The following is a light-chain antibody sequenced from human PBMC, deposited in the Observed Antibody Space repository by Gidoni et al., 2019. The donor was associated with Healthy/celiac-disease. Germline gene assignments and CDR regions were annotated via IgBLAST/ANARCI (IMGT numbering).Light chain of an antibody. V-gene: IGKV4-1*01. Sequence: DIMMTQSPDSLSVSLGERATINCKSSQSVLYSSNNKNYLPWYQQKPGQPPKLLIYWASTRESGVPERFSGSGSGTDFTLTISSLQAEDVAVYYCQQYYNTPNTFXXXTKVEIK. CDR2: WAS. CDR1: QSVLYSSNNKNY. CDR3: QQYYNTPNT. J-gene: IGKJ1*01.